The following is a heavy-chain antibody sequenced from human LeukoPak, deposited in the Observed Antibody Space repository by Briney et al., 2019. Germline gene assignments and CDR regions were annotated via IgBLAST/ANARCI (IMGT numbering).Heavy chain of an antibody. D-gene: IGHD3-10*01. CDR1: GYTFTSYG. CDR2: ISAYNGNT. Sequence: GASVKVSCKASGYTFTSYGISWVRQAPGQGLEWMGWISAYNGNTNYAQKLQGRVTMTTDTSTSTAYMELRSLRSDDTAVYYCARTHVLLWFGGSHPGGFDPWGQGTLVTVSS. V-gene: IGHV1-18*01. J-gene: IGHJ5*02. CDR3: ARTHVLLWFGGSHPGGFDP.